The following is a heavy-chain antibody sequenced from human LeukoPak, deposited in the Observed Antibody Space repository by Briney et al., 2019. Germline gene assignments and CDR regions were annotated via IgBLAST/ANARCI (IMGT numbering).Heavy chain of an antibody. D-gene: IGHD3-9*01. V-gene: IGHV4-4*07. CDR1: GGSISSYY. CDR2: IYTSGST. Sequence: SXXLSLNCTVSGGSISSYYWSWIRQPAGKGLEWIGRIYTSGSTDYNPSLKSRVTMSVDTSKNQFSLKLNSLTAADTAVYYCAREDILTGYFPFSDYWGHGTLVTVSS. CDR3: AREDILTGYFPFSDY. J-gene: IGHJ4*01.